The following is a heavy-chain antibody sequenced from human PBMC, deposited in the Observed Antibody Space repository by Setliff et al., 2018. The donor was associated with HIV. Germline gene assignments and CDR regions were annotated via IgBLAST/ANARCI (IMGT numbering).Heavy chain of an antibody. CDR3: AKDVSVRGSGFKGASDL. D-gene: IGHD6-19*01. CDR1: GFTFSTYP. CDR2: ITGSGGST. Sequence: GGSLRLSCVASGFTFSTYPMSWVRQAPGKGLEWVSAITGSGGSTYYAASAKGRFSISRDNFKNILYLQMNSLRVDDMAMYYCAKDVSVRGSGFKGASDLWGQGTRVTVSS. J-gene: IGHJ3*01. V-gene: IGHV3-23*01.